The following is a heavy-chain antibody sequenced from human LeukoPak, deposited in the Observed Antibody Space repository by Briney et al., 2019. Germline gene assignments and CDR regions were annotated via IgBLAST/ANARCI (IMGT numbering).Heavy chain of an antibody. D-gene: IGHD4-23*01. J-gene: IGHJ6*02. CDR3: ARGATVVYYYYGMDV. V-gene: IGHV1-18*01. CDR1: GYTFTSYG. CDR2: ISAYNGNT. Sequence: ASVKVSCKASGYTFTSYGISWVRQAPGQGLEWMGWISAYNGNTNYAQKLQGRVTMTTDTSTSTAYMELRSLRSDDTAVYYCARGATVVYYYYGMDVWGQGTTVTVSS.